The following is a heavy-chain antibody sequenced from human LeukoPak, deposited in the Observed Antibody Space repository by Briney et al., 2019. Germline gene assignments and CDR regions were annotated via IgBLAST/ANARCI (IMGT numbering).Heavy chain of an antibody. CDR3: ASAIAEDFYYYYMDV. V-gene: IGHV4-59*01. CDR2: IYYSGST. Sequence: SETLSLTCTVSGGSISSSYWTWIRQPPGKGLEWIGYIYYSGSTNYNPSLKSRVTISVDTSKNQFSLNLSSVTAAVTAVYYCASAIAEDFYYYYMDVWGKGTTVTVSS. D-gene: IGHD1-14*01. CDR1: GGSISSSY. J-gene: IGHJ6*03.